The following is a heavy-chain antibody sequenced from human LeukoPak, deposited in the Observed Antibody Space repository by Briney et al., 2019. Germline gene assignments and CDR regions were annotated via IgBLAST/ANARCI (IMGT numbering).Heavy chain of an antibody. CDR2: INPNSGGT. V-gene: IGHV1-2*02. CDR3: ARSQRITMVRGTVSAFDI. J-gene: IGHJ3*02. Sequence: ASVKVSCKASGYTFTGYYMHWVRQAPGQGLEWMGWINPNSGGTNYAQKFQGRVTMTRDTSISTAYMELSRLISDDTAVYYCARSQRITMVRGTVSAFDIWGQGTMVTVSS. D-gene: IGHD3-10*01. CDR1: GYTFTGYY.